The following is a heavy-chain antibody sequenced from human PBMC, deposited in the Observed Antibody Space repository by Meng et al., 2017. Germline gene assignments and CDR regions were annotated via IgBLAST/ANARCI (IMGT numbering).Heavy chain of an antibody. CDR2: ISYDGSNK. CDR1: GFTFSSYA. Sequence: GESLKISCAASGFTFSSYAMHWVRQAPGKGLEWVAVISYDGSNKYYADSVKGRFTISRDTSKNTLYLQMNSLRAEDTAVYYCAGERSLVGAFDYWGQGTLVTVSS. D-gene: IGHD1-26*01. CDR3: AGERSLVGAFDY. V-gene: IGHV3-30*01. J-gene: IGHJ4*02.